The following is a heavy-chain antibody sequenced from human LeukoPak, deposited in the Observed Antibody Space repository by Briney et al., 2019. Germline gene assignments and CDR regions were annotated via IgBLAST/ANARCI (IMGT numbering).Heavy chain of an antibody. CDR3: AKLIVGATEYFDY. D-gene: IGHD1-26*01. CDR2: ISWNSGSI. Sequence: PGRSLRLSCAASGFTFDDHAMHWVRQAPEKGLEWVSGISWNSGSIGYADSVKGRFTISRDNAKNSLYLQMNSLRAEDTAVYYCAKLIVGATEYFDYWGQGTLVTVSS. V-gene: IGHV3-9*01. J-gene: IGHJ4*02. CDR1: GFTFDDHA.